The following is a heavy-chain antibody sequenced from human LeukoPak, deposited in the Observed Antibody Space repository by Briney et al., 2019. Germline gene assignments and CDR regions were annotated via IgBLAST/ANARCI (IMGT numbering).Heavy chain of an antibody. J-gene: IGHJ5*02. CDR1: GSTFSSYA. CDR2: ISGSGGST. Sequence: GGSLRLSCAASGSTFSSYAMSWVRQAPGKGLEWVSAISGSGGSTYYADSVKGRFTISRDNSMNTLYLQMNSLRAEDTAVYYCAKLLWFGELYWFDPWGQGTLVTVSS. CDR3: AKLLWFGELYWFDP. D-gene: IGHD3-10*01. V-gene: IGHV3-23*01.